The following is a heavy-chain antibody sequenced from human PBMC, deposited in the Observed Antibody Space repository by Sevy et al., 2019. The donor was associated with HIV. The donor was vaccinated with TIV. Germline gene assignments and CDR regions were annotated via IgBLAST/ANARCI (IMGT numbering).Heavy chain of an antibody. Sequence: ASVKVSCRASGYSFTAYFLHWVRQAPGQGLEWMGRISPNSGGTVYAQNFQGRVTMTRDTSGTTAYMEVTRLKSDDTALYYCARASGPTVGAYFDYWGQGTLVIVSS. D-gene: IGHD3-10*01. CDR2: ISPNSGGT. CDR1: GYSFTAYF. J-gene: IGHJ4*02. V-gene: IGHV1-2*06. CDR3: ARASGPTVGAYFDY.